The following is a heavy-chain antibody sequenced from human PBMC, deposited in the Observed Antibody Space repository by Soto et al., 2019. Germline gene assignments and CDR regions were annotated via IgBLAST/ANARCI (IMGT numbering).Heavy chain of an antibody. CDR1: GGTFSSYA. V-gene: IGHV1-69*13. D-gene: IGHD3-3*01. J-gene: IGHJ5*02. CDR2: IIPIFGTA. CDR3: ARARGPEWLNWFDP. Sequence: ASVKVSCKASGGTFSSYAISWVRQAPGQGLEWMGGIIPIFGTANYAQKFQGRVTITADESTSTAYMELSSLGSEDTAVYYCARARGPEWLNWFDPWGQGTLVTVSS.